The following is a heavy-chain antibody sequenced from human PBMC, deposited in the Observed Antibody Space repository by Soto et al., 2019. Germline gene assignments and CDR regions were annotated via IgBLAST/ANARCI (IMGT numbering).Heavy chain of an antibody. CDR2: IIPIFATA. D-gene: IGHD2-15*01. V-gene: IGHV1-69*06. Sequence: ASVKVSCKASGGTFGTYAISWVRQAPGQGLEWMGGIIPIFATANYAQSLQGRVSITADKSMGTAYMELSSLRYEDTAVYFCARDVRYCSGGSCYSATWGQGTLVTVSS. CDR3: ARDVRYCSGGSCYSAT. J-gene: IGHJ5*02. CDR1: GGTFGTYA.